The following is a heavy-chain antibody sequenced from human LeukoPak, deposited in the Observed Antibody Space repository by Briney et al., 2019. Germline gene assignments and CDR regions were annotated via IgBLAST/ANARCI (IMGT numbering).Heavy chain of an antibody. CDR1: GYTFTGYY. Sequence: ASVKVSCKASGYTFTGYYMHWVRQAPGQGLEWMGWINPNSGGTNYAQKFQGRVTMTRDTSISTAYMELSRLRSDDTAVYYCASVRGSGYWYYFDYWGQGTLVTVSS. J-gene: IGHJ4*02. CDR2: INPNSGGT. V-gene: IGHV1-2*02. D-gene: IGHD3-22*01. CDR3: ASVRGSGYWYYFDY.